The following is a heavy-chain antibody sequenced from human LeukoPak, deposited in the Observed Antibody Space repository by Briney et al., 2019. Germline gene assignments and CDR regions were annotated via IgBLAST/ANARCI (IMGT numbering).Heavy chain of an antibody. J-gene: IGHJ4*02. D-gene: IGHD1-26*01. V-gene: IGHV3-74*01. CDR3: VRDLGGRSGH. Sequence: GGSLRLSCAASGFTFSSNWMHWVRQAPEKGLVWVSRINEDGSTTNYADSVKGRSTIFRDNAKNTLYLQMNSLRAEDTAVYYCVRDLGGRSGHWGQGTLVTVSS. CDR1: GFTFSSNW. CDR2: INEDGSTT.